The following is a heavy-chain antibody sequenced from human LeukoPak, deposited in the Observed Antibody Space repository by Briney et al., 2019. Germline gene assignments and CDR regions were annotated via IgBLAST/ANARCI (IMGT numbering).Heavy chain of an antibody. CDR3: ARGPQYYYDSSGYCYDTRFDP. D-gene: IGHD3-22*01. J-gene: IGHJ5*02. V-gene: IGHV1-46*01. CDR2: INPSGGST. CDR1: GNTFTSYY. Sequence: GASVKVSCKASGNTFTSYYMHWVRQAPGQGLEWMGIINPSGGSTSYAQKFQGRVTMTRDTSTSTVYMELSSLRSEDTAVYYCARGPQYYYDSSGYCYDTRFDPWGQGTLVTVSS.